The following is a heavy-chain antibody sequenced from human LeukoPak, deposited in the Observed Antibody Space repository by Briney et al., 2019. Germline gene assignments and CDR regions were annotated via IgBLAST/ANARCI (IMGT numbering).Heavy chain of an antibody. J-gene: IGHJ4*02. V-gene: IGHV4-59*01. CDR2: IYYSGST. CDR3: VRGYVLNPLRY. CDR1: GGSISSYY. Sequence: SETLSLTCTVSGGSISSYYWSWIRQPPGKGLEWIGYIYYSGSTNYNPSLKSRVTISVDTSKNQFSLKLSSVTAADTAVYYCVRGYVLNPLRYWGQGTLVTVSS. D-gene: IGHD3-16*01.